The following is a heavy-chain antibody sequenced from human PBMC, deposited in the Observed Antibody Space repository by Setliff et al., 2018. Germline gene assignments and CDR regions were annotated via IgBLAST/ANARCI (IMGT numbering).Heavy chain of an antibody. CDR1: GGSISSYY. CDR3: AREQWLDPPGYYYMDV. V-gene: IGHV4-4*07. J-gene: IGHJ6*03. Sequence: SETLSLTCTVSGGSISSYYWSWIRQPAGKGLEWIGHIYIGGSANYNPSLKRRVTRSIDTSKNQFSLKLISVTAADMAVYYCAREQWLDPPGYYYMDVWAKGTTVTVSS. CDR2: IYIGGSA. D-gene: IGHD6-19*01.